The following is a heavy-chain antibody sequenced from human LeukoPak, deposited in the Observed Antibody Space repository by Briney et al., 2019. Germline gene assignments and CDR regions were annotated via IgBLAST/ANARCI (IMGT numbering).Heavy chain of an antibody. J-gene: IGHJ3*02. CDR1: GFTVSSNY. D-gene: IGHD6-13*01. Sequence: GGSLRLSCAASGFTVSSNYMSWVRQAPGKGVEWVSVIYSGGSTYYADSVKGRFTVSRDNSKNTLYLQMNSLRAEDAAVYYCARAVAAAAGNDAFDIWGQGTMVTVSS. V-gene: IGHV3-66*01. CDR2: IYSGGST. CDR3: ARAVAAAAGNDAFDI.